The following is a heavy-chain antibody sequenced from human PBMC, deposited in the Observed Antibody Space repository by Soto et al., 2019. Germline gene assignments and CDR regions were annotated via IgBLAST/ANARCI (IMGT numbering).Heavy chain of an antibody. V-gene: IGHV3-30-3*01. CDR2: IPYDGSNK. D-gene: IGHD1-26*01. CDR1: GFTFSSYA. J-gene: IGHJ4*02. CDR3: ARDPPKRIVGATSVPNYYFDY. Sequence: PGGSLRLSCAASGFTFSSYAMHWVRQAPGKGLEWVAVIPYDGSNKYYADSVKGRFTISRDNSKNTLYLQMNSLRAEDTAVYYCARDPPKRIVGATSVPNYYFDYWGQGTLVTVSS.